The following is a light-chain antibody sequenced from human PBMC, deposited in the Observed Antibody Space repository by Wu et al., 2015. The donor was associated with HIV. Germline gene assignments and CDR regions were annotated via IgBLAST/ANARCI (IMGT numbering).Light chain of an antibody. V-gene: IGKV3-11*01. Sequence: EIVLTQSPATLSLSPGSRATLSCRASQSIRSDLGWYQQRPGQAPRLLIYDASNRATGIPARFSGSGSGTEFTLTISSLEPEDFAVYYCQHYGASPPYTFGQGTRLDIK. J-gene: IGKJ2*01. CDR3: QHYGASPPYT. CDR1: QSIRSD. CDR2: DAS.